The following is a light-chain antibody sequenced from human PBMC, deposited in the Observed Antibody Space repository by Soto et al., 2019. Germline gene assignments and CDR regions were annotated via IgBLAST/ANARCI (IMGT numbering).Light chain of an antibody. Sequence: QAVVTQEPSLTVSPGGTVTLTCGSSTGAVTSGHYPYWVQQKPGQAPRTLIYDTSNKHSWTPARFSGSLFGGKTALTLSGAQTDDEAEYDCLLSYSSSVVIGGGTKLTVL. CDR3: LLSYSSSVV. CDR2: DTS. J-gene: IGLJ2*01. V-gene: IGLV7-46*01. CDR1: TGAVTSGHY.